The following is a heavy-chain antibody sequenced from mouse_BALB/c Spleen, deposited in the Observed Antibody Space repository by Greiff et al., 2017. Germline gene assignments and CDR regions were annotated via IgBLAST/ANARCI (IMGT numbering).Heavy chain of an antibody. D-gene: IGHD2-4*01. Sequence: VKLQQSGAELAKPGASVKMSCKASGYTFTSYWMHWVKQRPGQGLEWIGYINPSTGYTEYNQKFKDKATLTADQSSSTAYMQLSSLTSEDSAVYYCARSTMITAWFAYWGQGTLVTVSA. J-gene: IGHJ3*01. V-gene: IGHV1-7*01. CDR3: ARSTMITAWFAY. CDR1: GYTFTSYW. CDR2: INPSTGYT.